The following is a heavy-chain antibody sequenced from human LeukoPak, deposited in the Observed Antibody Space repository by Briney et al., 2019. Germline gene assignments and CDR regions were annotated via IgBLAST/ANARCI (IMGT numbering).Heavy chain of an antibody. V-gene: IGHV3-21*06. J-gene: IGHJ4*02. D-gene: IGHD2-2*01. Sequence: GGSLRLSCAASGCTFSSYNMKWVRQAPGQGLELVSFISTTSNYIYYADSVKGRFTISRDNAKNSLYLQMNSLRGEDAALYYCAKAGVCSTTSCDGGIDYWGQGTLVTVSS. CDR1: GCTFSSYN. CDR2: ISTTSNYI. CDR3: AKAGVCSTTSCDGGIDY.